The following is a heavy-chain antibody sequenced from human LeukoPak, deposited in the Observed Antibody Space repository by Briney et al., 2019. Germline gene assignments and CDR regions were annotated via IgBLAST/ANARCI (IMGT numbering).Heavy chain of an antibody. D-gene: IGHD1-26*01. J-gene: IGHJ4*02. CDR1: GFTFSSYW. CDR2: IKQDGSEK. V-gene: IGHV3-7*01. Sequence: TGGSLRLSCAASGFTFSSYWMSWVRQAPGKGLEWVANIKQDGSEKYYVDSVKGRFTISRDNAKNSLYLQMNSLRAEDTAVYYCARERHTQFSGNAEVDYWGQGTLVTVSS. CDR3: ARERHTQFSGNAEVDY.